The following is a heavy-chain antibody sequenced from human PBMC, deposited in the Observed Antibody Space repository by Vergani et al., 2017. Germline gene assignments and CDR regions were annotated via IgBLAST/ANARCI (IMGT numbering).Heavy chain of an antibody. D-gene: IGHD3-22*01. CDR3: ARHFTLRAMIVVVISRNWFDP. CDR2: IYYSGST. Sequence: QLQLQESGPGLVKPSETLSLTCTVSGGSISSSSYYWGWIRQPPGKGLEWIGSIYYSGSTYYNPSLKSRVTISVATSKTPFSMTLSSVTAADTAVYYCARHFTLRAMIVVVISRNWFDPWGQGTLVTVSS. CDR1: GGSISSSSYY. J-gene: IGHJ5*02. V-gene: IGHV4-39*01.